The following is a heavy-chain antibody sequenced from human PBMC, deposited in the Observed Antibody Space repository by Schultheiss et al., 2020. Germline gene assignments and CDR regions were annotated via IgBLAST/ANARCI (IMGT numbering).Heavy chain of an antibody. CDR1: GFTFSNAW. CDR2: IRSKANSYAT. V-gene: IGHV3-73*01. CDR3: ARDSLGRVGDLAS. Sequence: GESLKISCAASGFTFSNAWMNWVRQAPGKGLEWVGRIRSKANSYATAYAASVKGRFTISRDDSKNTAYLQMNSLKTEDTAVYYCARDSLGRVGDLASWGQGTLVTVSS. J-gene: IGHJ5*02. D-gene: IGHD3-22*01.